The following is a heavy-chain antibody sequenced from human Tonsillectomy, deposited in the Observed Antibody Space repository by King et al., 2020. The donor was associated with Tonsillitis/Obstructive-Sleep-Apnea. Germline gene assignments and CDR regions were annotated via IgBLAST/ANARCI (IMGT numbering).Heavy chain of an antibody. CDR2: ISPSGGST. CDR3: ARAPGTIGTTPFDY. J-gene: IGHJ4*02. CDR1: GYTFTSYY. Sequence: QLVQSGAEVKKPGASVKVSCKASGYTFTSYYIHWVRQAPGRGLEWMGIISPSGGSTSYAQKFQGRVTMTRVTSTSTVYMELSSLSSEDTAVYYCARAPGTIGTTPFDYWGQGTLVTVSS. V-gene: IGHV1-46*01. D-gene: IGHD1-1*01.